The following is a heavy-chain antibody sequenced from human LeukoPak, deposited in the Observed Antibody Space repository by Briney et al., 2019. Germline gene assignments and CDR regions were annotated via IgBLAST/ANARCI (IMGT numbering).Heavy chain of an antibody. J-gene: IGHJ6*02. V-gene: IGHV3-23*01. Sequence: PGGSLRLSCAASGFTFSSYAMSWVRQAPGKGLEWVSAISGSGGSTYYADSVKGRFTISRDNSKKTLYLQMNSLRAEDTAVYYCAKDPTWFGDEYYYYGMDVWGQGTTVTVSS. D-gene: IGHD3-10*01. CDR2: ISGSGGST. CDR1: GFTFSSYA. CDR3: AKDPTWFGDEYYYYGMDV.